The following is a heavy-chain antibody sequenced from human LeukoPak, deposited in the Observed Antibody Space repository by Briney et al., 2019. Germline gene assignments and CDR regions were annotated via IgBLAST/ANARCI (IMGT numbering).Heavy chain of an antibody. J-gene: IGHJ5*02. Sequence: SETPSLTCTVSGGSISSYYWSWIRQPAGKGLEWIGRIYNSGSTNYNPSLKSRVTMSVDTSKNQFSLKLGSVTAADTAVYYCARNIVVVPAAMGGGWFDPWGQGTLVTVSS. CDR2: IYNSGST. V-gene: IGHV4-4*07. CDR1: GGSISSYY. D-gene: IGHD2-2*01. CDR3: ARNIVVVPAAMGGGWFDP.